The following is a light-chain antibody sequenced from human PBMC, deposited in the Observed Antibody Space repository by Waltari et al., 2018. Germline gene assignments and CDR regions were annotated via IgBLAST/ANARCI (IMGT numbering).Light chain of an antibody. CDR3: QQYDNLPLT. J-gene: IGKJ4*01. Sequence: DIQMTQSPSSLSASVGHRVTITCQASQGISNNLNWYQQKPGKAPKLLIYDVSNLERGVPSRFSGSGSGTDFTFPISSLQPEDIATYYCQQYDNLPLTFGGGTKVEIK. CDR1: QGISNN. V-gene: IGKV1-33*01. CDR2: DVS.